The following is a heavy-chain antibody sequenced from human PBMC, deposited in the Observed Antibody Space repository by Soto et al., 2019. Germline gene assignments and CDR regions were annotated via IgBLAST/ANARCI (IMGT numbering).Heavy chain of an antibody. J-gene: IGHJ3*02. CDR3: ARVHTIIVVVPAAIDAFDI. Sequence: ASVKVSCKASGFTFTSSAVQWVRQARGQRLEWIGWMILNSGNTGYAQKFQGRVTMTRNTSISTAYMELSSLRSEDTAVFYCARVHTIIVVVPAAIDAFDIWGQGTMVTVSS. CDR2: MILNSGNT. CDR1: GFTFTSSA. V-gene: IGHV1-8*02. D-gene: IGHD2-2*01.